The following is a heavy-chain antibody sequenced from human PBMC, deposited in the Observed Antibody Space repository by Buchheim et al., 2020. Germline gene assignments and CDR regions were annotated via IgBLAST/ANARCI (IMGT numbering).Heavy chain of an antibody. D-gene: IGHD2-2*01. CDR3: AKDIGAVGYCSSTSCYKELGEGYY. Sequence: QVQLVESGGGVVQPGRSLRLSCAASGFTFSSYGMHWVRQAPGKGLEWVAVISYDGSNKYYADSVKGRFTISRDNSKNTPYLQMNSLRAEDTAVYYCAKDIGAVGYCSSTSCYKELGEGYYWGQGTL. CDR2: ISYDGSNK. J-gene: IGHJ4*02. V-gene: IGHV3-30*18. CDR1: GFTFSSYG.